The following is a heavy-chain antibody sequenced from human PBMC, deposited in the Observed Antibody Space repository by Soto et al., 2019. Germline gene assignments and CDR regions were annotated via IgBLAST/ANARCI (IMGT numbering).Heavy chain of an antibody. J-gene: IGHJ4*02. CDR3: ARYSAVSGTYYFDS. CDR2: ISQRGSA. V-gene: IGHV4-4*02. Sequence: QVHLQESGPGLVKPSGTLSLTCDVSGASISSVYWWSWVRQSPGKGLEWIGEISQRGSANYRPSLKRRVTRSLDTPKNQFSLRLTSVTAAAPAVYYCARYSAVSGTYYFDSWGQGTLVTVSS. D-gene: IGHD6-19*01. CDR1: GASISSVYW.